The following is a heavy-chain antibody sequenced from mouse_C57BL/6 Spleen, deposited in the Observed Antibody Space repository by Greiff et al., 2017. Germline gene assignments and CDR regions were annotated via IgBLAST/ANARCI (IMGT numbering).Heavy chain of an antibody. J-gene: IGHJ4*01. CDR3: ARGRQGMDY. V-gene: IGHV5-9*01. CDR2: ISGGGGNT. D-gene: IGHD3-2*01. Sequence: EVQGVESGGGLVKPGGSLKLSCAASGFTFSSYTMSWVRQTPEKRLEWVATISGGGGNTYYPDSVKGRFTISRDNAKNTLYLQMSSLRSEDTALYYCARGRQGMDYWGQGTSVTVSS. CDR1: GFTFSSYT.